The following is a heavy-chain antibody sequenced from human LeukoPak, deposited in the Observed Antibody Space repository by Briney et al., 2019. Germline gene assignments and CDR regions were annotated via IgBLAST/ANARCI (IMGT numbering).Heavy chain of an antibody. CDR3: AKRYCTRTPCYTGTYFDY. CDR2: ISGSGGST. J-gene: IGHJ4*02. V-gene: IGHV3-23*01. CDR1: GFTFDSYA. D-gene: IGHD2-2*02. Sequence: GGSLRLSCAASGFTFDSYAMSWVRQAPGKGLEWVSSISGSGGSTYYADSVKGRFTISRDNSKNTLYLQMNSLRAEDTAVYYCAKRYCTRTPCYTGTYFDYWGQGTLVTVSS.